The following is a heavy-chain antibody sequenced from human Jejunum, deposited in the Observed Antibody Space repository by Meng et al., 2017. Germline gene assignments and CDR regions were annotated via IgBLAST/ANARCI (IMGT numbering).Heavy chain of an antibody. D-gene: IGHD1-1*01. V-gene: IGHV1-2*04. CDR1: GYTFNDHY. Sequence: QVQLVQSGAEGKKSGASVKVSCKASGYTFNDHYIHWVRQAPGQGLEWMGWTNPDTGGTNYAQKFQGWVTMTRDTSISTAYMELRRLRSDDTAVYYCARDAGSFLDYYFDSWGQGTLVTVSS. J-gene: IGHJ4*02. CDR3: ARDAGSFLDYYFDS. CDR2: TNPDTGGT.